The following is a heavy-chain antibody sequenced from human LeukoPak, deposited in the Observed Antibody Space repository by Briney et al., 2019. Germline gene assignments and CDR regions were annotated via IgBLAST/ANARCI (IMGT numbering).Heavy chain of an antibody. V-gene: IGHV3-48*02. J-gene: IGHJ3*02. CDR2: ISSSSSTI. CDR3: ARGPQWGLLPTSEAFDI. CDR1: GFTFSSYS. Sequence: GGSLRLSCAASGFTFSSYSMNWVRQAPGKGLEWVSYISSSSSTIYYADSVKGRFTISRDNANNSLYLQMNSLRDEDTAVYYCARGPQWGLLPTSEAFDIWGQGTMVTVSS. D-gene: IGHD3-22*01.